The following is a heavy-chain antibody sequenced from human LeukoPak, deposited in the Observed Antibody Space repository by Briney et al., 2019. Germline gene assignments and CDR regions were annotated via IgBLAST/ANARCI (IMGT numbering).Heavy chain of an antibody. CDR3: ARGSTYYYDSSGYYFIDY. V-gene: IGHV3-20*04. D-gene: IGHD3-22*01. CDR1: GFTFDDYG. CDR2: INWNGGST. J-gene: IGHJ4*02. Sequence: GRSLRLSCAASGFTFDDYGMSWVRQAPGKGLERVSGINWNGGSTGYADSVKGRFTISRDSAKNSLYLQMNSLRAEDTALYYCARGSTYYYDSSGYYFIDYWGQGTLVTVSS.